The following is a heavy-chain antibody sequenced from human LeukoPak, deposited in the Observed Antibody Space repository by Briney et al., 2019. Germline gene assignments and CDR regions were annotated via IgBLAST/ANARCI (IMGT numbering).Heavy chain of an antibody. J-gene: IGHJ5*02. D-gene: IGHD1-26*01. Sequence: GSLRLSCAASGFSFTRYWMTWVRQAPGTGLELVANIKEDGSEKYYVDSVKGRFTISRDNAKNSLYLQMNGLRAEDTAVYYCVYGGSYYVAWGQGTLVTVSS. CDR2: IKEDGSEK. V-gene: IGHV3-7*01. CDR1: GFSFTRYW. CDR3: VYGGSYYVA.